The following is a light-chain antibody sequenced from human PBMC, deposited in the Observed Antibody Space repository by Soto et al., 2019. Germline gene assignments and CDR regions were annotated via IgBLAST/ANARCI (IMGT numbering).Light chain of an antibody. J-gene: IGKJ4*01. CDR2: KAS. V-gene: IGKV1-5*03. CDR3: QQYNSYPYT. Sequence: DIQMTQSPSTLSASVGDRVTITCRASPSISSWLAWYQQKPGKAPMLLIYKASSLESGVPSRFSGSGSRTEFTITISILQPDDVATYYCQQYNSYPYTFGGGTKVEIK. CDR1: PSISSW.